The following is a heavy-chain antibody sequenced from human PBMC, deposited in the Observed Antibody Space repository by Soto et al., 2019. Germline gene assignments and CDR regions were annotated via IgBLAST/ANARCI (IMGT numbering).Heavy chain of an antibody. J-gene: IGHJ4*02. CDR3: ARAKGYSYGYDY. D-gene: IGHD5-18*01. CDR1: GGTFSSYA. Sequence: QVQLVQSGADVKKPGSSVKVSCKASGGTFSSYAISWVRQAPGQGLAWMGGIITIFGTANDAQRFQGRATITADESTSTAYMELSSLRSEDTAVYYCARAKGYSYGYDYLGQGTLVTVSS. CDR2: IITIFGTA. V-gene: IGHV1-69*12.